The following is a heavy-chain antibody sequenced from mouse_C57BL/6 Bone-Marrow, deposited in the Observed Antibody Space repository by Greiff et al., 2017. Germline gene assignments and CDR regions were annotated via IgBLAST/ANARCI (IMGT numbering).Heavy chain of an antibody. V-gene: IGHV1-26*01. CDR2: INPNNGGT. CDR1: GYTFTDYY. CDR3: ARGGEYFDV. J-gene: IGHJ1*03. Sequence: EVQLQQSGPELVKPGASVKISCKASGYTFTDYYMNWVKQSHGKSLEWIGDINPNNGGTSYNQKFKGKATLTVDKSSSTAYMELRSLTSEDSAVYYCARGGEYFDVWGTGTTGTVAS.